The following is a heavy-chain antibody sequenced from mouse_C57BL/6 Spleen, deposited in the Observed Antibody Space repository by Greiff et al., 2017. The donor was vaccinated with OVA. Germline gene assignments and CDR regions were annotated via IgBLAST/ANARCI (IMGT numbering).Heavy chain of an antibody. CDR1: GFSLSTFGMG. CDR2: IWWDDDK. CDR3: ARFSDLSPMDY. V-gene: IGHV8-8*01. D-gene: IGHD6-2*01. J-gene: IGHJ4*01. Sequence: QVTLKVSGPGLLKPSQTLSLTCSFSGFSLSTFGMGVGWIRQPSGTGLEWLAHIWWDDDKSYNPALKSRLTISKDTSKNQVFLKIANVDTADTATYYCARFSDLSPMDYWGQGTSVTVSS.